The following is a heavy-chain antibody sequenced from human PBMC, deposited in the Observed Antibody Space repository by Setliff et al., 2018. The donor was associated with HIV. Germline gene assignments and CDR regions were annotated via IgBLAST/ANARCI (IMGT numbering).Heavy chain of an antibody. CDR3: TRDGVIKYYYYYYYMDV. D-gene: IGHD3-10*01. V-gene: IGHV3-49*03. J-gene: IGHJ6*03. CDR1: GFTFSDYY. Sequence: SLRLSCAASGFTFSDYYMSWIRQAPGKGLEWVAFIRSTPYGGTTEYAASVKGRFTISRDDSKSIAYLQMNSLKTEDTAVYYCTRDGVIKYYYYYYYMDVWGKGTTVTVS. CDR2: IRSTPYGGTT.